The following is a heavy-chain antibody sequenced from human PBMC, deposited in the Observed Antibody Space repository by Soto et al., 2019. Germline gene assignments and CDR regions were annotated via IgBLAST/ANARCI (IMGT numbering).Heavy chain of an antibody. J-gene: IGHJ4*02. Sequence: ASVKVSCTASGYTFTGYYMHWVRQAPGQGLEWMGWINPNSGGTNYAQKFQGWVTMTRDTSISTAYMELSRLRSDDTAVYYCARAPPYYYDSSGYYDYWGQGTLVTVSS. CDR2: INPNSGGT. CDR1: GYTFTGYY. V-gene: IGHV1-2*04. CDR3: ARAPPYYYDSSGYYDY. D-gene: IGHD3-22*01.